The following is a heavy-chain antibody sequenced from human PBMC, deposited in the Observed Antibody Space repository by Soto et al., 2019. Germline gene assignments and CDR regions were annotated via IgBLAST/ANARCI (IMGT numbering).Heavy chain of an antibody. J-gene: IGHJ4*02. Sequence: ASVKVSCKASGYTFTSYGISWVRQAPGQGLEWMGWISAYNGNTNYAQKLQGRVTMTTDTSTSTAYMELRSLRSDDTAVYYCARDSVSRGPPDPAGTVRDYWGQGTLVTVSS. CDR1: GYTFTSYG. D-gene: IGHD6-13*01. V-gene: IGHV1-18*01. CDR2: ISAYNGNT. CDR3: ARDSVSRGPPDPAGTVRDY.